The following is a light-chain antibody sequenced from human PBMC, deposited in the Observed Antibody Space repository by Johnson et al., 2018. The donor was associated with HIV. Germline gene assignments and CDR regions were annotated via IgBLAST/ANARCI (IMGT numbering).Light chain of an antibody. CDR2: DSN. J-gene: IGLJ1*01. V-gene: IGLV1-51*01. Sequence: QSVLTQPPSVSAAPGQKVTISCSGSSSNIGNNYVSWYQQLPGTAPKLLIYDSNKRPSGIPDRFSGSKSGTSDTLGITGLQTGDEADYYCGTWDSSLSADVFGTGTKVTVL. CDR1: SSNIGNNY. CDR3: GTWDSSLSADV.